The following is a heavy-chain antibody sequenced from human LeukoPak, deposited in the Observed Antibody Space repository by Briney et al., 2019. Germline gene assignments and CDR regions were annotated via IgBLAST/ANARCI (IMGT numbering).Heavy chain of an antibody. CDR2: IFSGGTT. Sequence: GGSLRLSCVASGFSVSSNYISWVRQAPGRGLEWVSVIFSGGTTYHADSVKGRFTISRDNSKNTLYLQMNGLRVEDTAVYYCARISVSVGGAFDYWGQGTLVTVSS. V-gene: IGHV3-53*01. CDR3: ARISVSVGGAFDY. CDR1: GFSVSSNY. D-gene: IGHD6-19*01. J-gene: IGHJ4*02.